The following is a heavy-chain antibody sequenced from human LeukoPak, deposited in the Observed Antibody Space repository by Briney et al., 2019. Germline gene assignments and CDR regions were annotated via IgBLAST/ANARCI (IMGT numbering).Heavy chain of an antibody. CDR1: GFTFSSYS. D-gene: IGHD3-10*01. J-gene: IGHJ6*04. V-gene: IGHV3-21*01. CDR3: ARNYGSGSYYGHYGMDV. CDR2: ISRSSSYI. Sequence: RGSLRLSCAASGFTFSSYSMNWVRQAPGKGLEWVSSISRSSSYIYYADSVKGRFTISRDNAKNSLYLQMNSLRAEDTAVYYCARNYGSGSYYGHYGMDVWGKGTTVTVSS.